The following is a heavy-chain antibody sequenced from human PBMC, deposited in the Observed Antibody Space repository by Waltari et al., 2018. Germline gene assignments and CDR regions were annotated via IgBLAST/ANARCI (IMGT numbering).Heavy chain of an antibody. J-gene: IGHJ6*02. CDR3: ARDPITMVQGVPVRYYYYGMDV. V-gene: IGHV1-69*13. Sequence: QVQLVQSGAEVKKPGSSVKVSCKASVGTFSSYAISWVGQAPGQWLEWMGGIIPIFGPANYAQKCQGRVTITADESTSTAYMELSSLRSEDTAVYYCARDPITMVQGVPVRYYYYGMDVWGQGTTVTVSS. CDR1: VGTFSSYA. CDR2: IIPIFGPA. D-gene: IGHD3-10*01.